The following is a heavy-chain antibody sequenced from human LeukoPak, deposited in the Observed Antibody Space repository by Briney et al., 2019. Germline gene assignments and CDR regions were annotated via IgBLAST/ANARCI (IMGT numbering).Heavy chain of an antibody. Sequence: VASVKVSCKASGGTFSSYAISWVRQAPGQGLEWMGGIIPIFGTANYAQKFQGRVTITADESTSTAYMELSSLRSEDTAVYYCAREGDYGDRYYYYGMDVWGKGTTVTVSS. CDR2: IIPIFGTA. D-gene: IGHD4-17*01. CDR3: AREGDYGDRYYYYGMDV. J-gene: IGHJ6*04. V-gene: IGHV1-69*13. CDR1: GGTFSSYA.